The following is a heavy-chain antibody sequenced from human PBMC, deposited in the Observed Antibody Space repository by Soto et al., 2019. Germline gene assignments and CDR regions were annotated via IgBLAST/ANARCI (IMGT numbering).Heavy chain of an antibody. CDR2: IYYSGST. J-gene: IGHJ4*02. D-gene: IGHD2-21*01. V-gene: IGHV4-61*08. Sequence: SETLSLTCAVSGGSISSGGYSWSWIRRPPGKGLEWIGYIYYSGSTNYNPSLKSRVTISVDTSKNQFSLKLSSVTPADTAVYYCARRWGGTFDYWGQGTLVTVSS. CDR3: ARRWGGTFDY. CDR1: GGSISSGGYS.